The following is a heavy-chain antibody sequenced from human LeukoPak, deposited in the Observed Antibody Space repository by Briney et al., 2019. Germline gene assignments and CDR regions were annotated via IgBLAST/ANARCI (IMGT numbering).Heavy chain of an antibody. V-gene: IGHV4-59*01. CDR2: IYYSGST. J-gene: IGHJ5*02. Sequence: SETLSLTCTVSGGSISTYYWSWIRQPPGKGLQWIGYIYYSGSTNYNPSLKSRVTISVDTSKNQFSLKLSSVTAADTAVYYCARSQAYCSSTTCYVNSFDPWGQGTLVTVSS. D-gene: IGHD2-2*01. CDR3: ARSQAYCSSTTCYVNSFDP. CDR1: GGSISTYY.